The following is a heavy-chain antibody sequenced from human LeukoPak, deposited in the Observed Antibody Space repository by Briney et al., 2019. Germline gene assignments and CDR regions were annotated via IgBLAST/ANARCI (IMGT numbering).Heavy chain of an antibody. CDR2: ISSTTTTI. J-gene: IGHJ4*02. D-gene: IGHD3-22*01. CDR1: GFTCSSYS. V-gene: IGHV3-48*01. CDR3: ARDYYDSSSSPFDY. Sequence: GGSLRLSCAASGFTCSSYSMNWVRQAPGKGLEWVSYISSTTTTIYYADSVKGRFTISRDNANNSLYLQMNSLRAEDTAVYYCARDYYDSSSSPFDYWGQGTLVTVSS.